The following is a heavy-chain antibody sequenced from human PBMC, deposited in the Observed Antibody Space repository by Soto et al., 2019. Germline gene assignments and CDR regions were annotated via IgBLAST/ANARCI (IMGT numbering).Heavy chain of an antibody. CDR2: VNHSGST. D-gene: IGHD5-12*01. CDR3: ARGRYSGYDVFKDYQYYGLDV. Sequence: SETLSLTFAVYGGSFSSYYWNWIRQPPGKGLEYIGEVNHSGSTNYNPSLKSRVTISVDTSKNQFSLKMSSVTAADTAVYYCARGRYSGYDVFKDYQYYGLDVWGQGTTVTVSS. V-gene: IGHV4-34*01. J-gene: IGHJ6*02. CDR1: GGSFSSYY.